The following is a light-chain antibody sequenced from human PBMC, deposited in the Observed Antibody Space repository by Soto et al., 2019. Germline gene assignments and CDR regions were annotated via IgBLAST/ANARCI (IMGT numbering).Light chain of an antibody. CDR1: NIGREG. Sequence: SYELTQPPSLSAAPGQTARIACGGNNIGREGVHWYQQKPGQAPALVVYDDSDRPSGIPERFSGSNSGGTATLTISRVEAGDEADYYCQVWDSSSERYVFGTGTKVTVL. CDR2: DDS. CDR3: QVWDSSSERYV. J-gene: IGLJ1*01. V-gene: IGLV3-21*02.